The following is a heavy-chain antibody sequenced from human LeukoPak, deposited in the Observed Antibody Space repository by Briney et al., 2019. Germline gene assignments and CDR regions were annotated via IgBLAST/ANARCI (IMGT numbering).Heavy chain of an antibody. CDR1: GFTFSSYW. CDR3: AKEGAYPIITYDS. V-gene: IGHV3-7*01. J-gene: IGHJ5*01. D-gene: IGHD3-10*01. Sequence: GGSLRLSCAASGFTFSSYWMNWVRQAPGKGLEWVANIKRDGNEKNYVDSVKGRFSISRDNAKNSLYLQMDSLRAEDTTVYYCAKEGAYPIITYDSWGQGALVTVSS. CDR2: IKRDGNEK.